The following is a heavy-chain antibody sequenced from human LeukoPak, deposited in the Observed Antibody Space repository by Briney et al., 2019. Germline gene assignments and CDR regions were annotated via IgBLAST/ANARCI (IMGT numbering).Heavy chain of an antibody. Sequence: PSETLSLTCAVYGGSFSGYYWSWIRQPPGKGLEWIGEINHSGSTNYNPSLKSRVTISVDTSKNQFSLKLNSVTAADTAVYYCARAGGRRFYFDYWGQGTLVTVSS. D-gene: IGHD3-10*01. CDR2: INHSGST. CDR1: GGSFSGYY. V-gene: IGHV4-34*01. J-gene: IGHJ4*02. CDR3: ARAGGRRFYFDY.